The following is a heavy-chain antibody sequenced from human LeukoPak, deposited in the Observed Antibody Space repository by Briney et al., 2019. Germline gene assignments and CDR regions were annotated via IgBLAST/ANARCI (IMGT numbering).Heavy chain of an antibody. CDR3: ARGRAMSRWFGEGYTLRRDNWFDP. CDR1: GGSFSGYY. CDR2: INHSGST. V-gene: IGHV4-34*01. D-gene: IGHD3-10*01. J-gene: IGHJ5*02. Sequence: SETMSLTCAVYGGSFSGYYWSWIRQPPGKGLEWIGEINHSGSTNYNPSLKSRVTISVDTSKNQFSLKLSSVTAADTAVYYCARGRAMSRWFGEGYTLRRDNWFDPWGQGTLVTVSS.